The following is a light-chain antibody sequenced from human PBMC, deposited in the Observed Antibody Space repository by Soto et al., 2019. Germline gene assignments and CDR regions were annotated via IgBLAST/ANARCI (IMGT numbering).Light chain of an antibody. Sequence: QSALTQPRSVSGSPGQSVTISCTGSSSDVGAFQYVSWYQQHPGKAPKLMIYDVNKRPSGVPDRFSGSKSGDTASLTISGLQAEDEADYYCCSYAGRYTRIFGGGTKPTVL. J-gene: IGLJ2*01. V-gene: IGLV2-11*01. CDR2: DVN. CDR3: CSYAGRYTRI. CDR1: SSDVGAFQY.